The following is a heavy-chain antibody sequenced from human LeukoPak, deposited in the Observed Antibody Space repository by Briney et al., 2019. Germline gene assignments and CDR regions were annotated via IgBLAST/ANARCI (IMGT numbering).Heavy chain of an antibody. Sequence: SETLSLTCTVSGGSISRGSYHWSWIRQPAGKGLESIGRFYTSGTPNYNPSLKSRVTILVDTSRNQFSLKLSSVTAADTAVYYCATEFPSSTTGTTDYWGQGTLVTVSS. CDR2: FYTSGTP. J-gene: IGHJ4*02. D-gene: IGHD1-1*01. CDR3: ATEFPSSTTGTTDY. CDR1: GGSISRGSYH. V-gene: IGHV4-61*02.